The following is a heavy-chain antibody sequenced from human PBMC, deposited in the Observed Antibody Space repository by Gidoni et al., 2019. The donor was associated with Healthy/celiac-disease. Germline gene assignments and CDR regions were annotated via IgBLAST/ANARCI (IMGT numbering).Heavy chain of an antibody. D-gene: IGHD5-18*01. CDR2: IRSKAYGGTT. Sequence: EVQLVESGGGLVQPGRSLRLSCTASGFTFGDYAMSWFRQAPGKGLEWVGFIRSKAYGGTTEYAASVKGRFTISRDDSKSIAYLQMNSLKTEDTAVYYCTRALYPDTAMFYGGHAGGYFDYWGQGTLVTVSS. CDR1: GFTFGDYA. J-gene: IGHJ4*02. V-gene: IGHV3-49*03. CDR3: TRALYPDTAMFYGGHAGGYFDY.